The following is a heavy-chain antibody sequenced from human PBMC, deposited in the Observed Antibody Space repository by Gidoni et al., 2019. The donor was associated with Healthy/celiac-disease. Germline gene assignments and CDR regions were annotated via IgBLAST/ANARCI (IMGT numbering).Heavy chain of an antibody. D-gene: IGHD3-10*01. J-gene: IGHJ6*02. CDR2: ISYDGSNK. CDR1: GFTFSSYV. Sequence: QVQLVESVGGVVQPGRSLSLSCSAYGFTFSSYVLPWVRQAPVKGLEWVAVISYDGSNKYYAESVKGRFTISRDNSKNTLYLQMNSLRAEDTAVYYCAKDVGYYGSGSYYYYYYYGMDVWGQGTTVTVSS. CDR3: AKDVGYYGSGSYYYYYYYGMDV. V-gene: IGHV3-30*18.